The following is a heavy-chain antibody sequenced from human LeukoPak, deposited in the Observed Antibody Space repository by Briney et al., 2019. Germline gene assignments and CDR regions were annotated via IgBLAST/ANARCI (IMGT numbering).Heavy chain of an antibody. Sequence: ASVKVSCKASGYTLTSYGINWMRQAPGQGLEWMGWISTQSGNTDYAQKVQGRLTLTTDRSTNTAYMELRSLRSDDTAVYYCARGAYGDKWGQGTMVTVSS. CDR3: ARGAYGDK. J-gene: IGHJ4*02. D-gene: IGHD4-17*01. V-gene: IGHV1-18*01. CDR1: GYTLTSYG. CDR2: ISTQSGNT.